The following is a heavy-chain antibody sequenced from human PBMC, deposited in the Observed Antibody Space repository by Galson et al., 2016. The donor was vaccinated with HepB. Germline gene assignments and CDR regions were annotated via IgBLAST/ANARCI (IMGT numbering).Heavy chain of an antibody. J-gene: IGHJ5*01. CDR3: ARGAIGRVEGLDS. CDR2: ITGRSDT. D-gene: IGHD2-2*02. CDR1: RFTFSSHV. V-gene: IGHV3-23*01. Sequence: SLRLSCAASRFTFSSHVMTWVRQVPGKGLEWVSSITGRSDTYSSDSRFIISRDNSRNTLYLQMSSLSAEDTAVYSCARGAIGRVEGLDSWGQGTLVTVSS.